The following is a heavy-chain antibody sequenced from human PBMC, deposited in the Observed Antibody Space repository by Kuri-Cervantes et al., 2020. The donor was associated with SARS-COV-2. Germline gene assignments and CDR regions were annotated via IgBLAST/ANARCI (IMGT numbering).Heavy chain of an antibody. Sequence: GESLKISCKGSGYSFTSYWIAWVRQMPGKGLEWMGVIYPGDADTRYSPSFQGQVTLSVDETINTAYLQWRILKASDTAMYYCSRRTMPMGISYSLDVWGKGTMVTVSS. CDR3: SRRTMPMGISYSLDV. J-gene: IGHJ3*01. CDR2: IYPGDADT. D-gene: IGHD2-2*01. CDR1: GYSFTSYW. V-gene: IGHV5-51*01.